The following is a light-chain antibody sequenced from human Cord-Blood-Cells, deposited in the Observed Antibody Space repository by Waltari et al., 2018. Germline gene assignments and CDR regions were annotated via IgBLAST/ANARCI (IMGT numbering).Light chain of an antibody. CDR1: QSVRSY. CDR3: QQRSNWPPIT. V-gene: IGKV3-11*01. CDR2: DAS. J-gene: IGKJ5*01. Sequence: EIVLTQSPATLSLSPGERATLSCRASQSVRSYLAWYQQKPAQAPRLLIYDASNRATGIPARFSGSGSGTDFTLTISSLEPEDFAVYYCQQRSNWPPITFGQGTRLEIK.